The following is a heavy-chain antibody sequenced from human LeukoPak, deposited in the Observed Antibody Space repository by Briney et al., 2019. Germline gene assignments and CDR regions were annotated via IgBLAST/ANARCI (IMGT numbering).Heavy chain of an antibody. V-gene: IGHV1-18*01. Sequence: GASVKVSCTTSGYTFRSYGITWVRQAPGQGLEWLGWISGYNGVVHYAQEMQGRVTITTDTSTMTGYMELRSLTSADTAVYYCARGAIFGADTSPIYCYGLDVWGQGTTITVS. D-gene: IGHD3-3*01. CDR3: ARGAIFGADTSPIYCYGLDV. J-gene: IGHJ6*02. CDR1: GYTFRSYG. CDR2: ISGYNGVV.